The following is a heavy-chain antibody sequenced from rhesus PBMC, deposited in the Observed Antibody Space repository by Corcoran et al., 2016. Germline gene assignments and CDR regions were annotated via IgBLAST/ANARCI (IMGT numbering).Heavy chain of an antibody. J-gene: IGHJ4*01. V-gene: IGHV4S9*01. CDR3: ASREYSYSSDS. Sequence: QVQLQESGPGLVKPSETLSLTCAVSGGSISDTYYWNWIRQPPGKGLEWIGMIYGNTPNPYHTPSLTIRVTISKHPSTTQFFRELSSVTAADPAVYYCASREYSYSSDSWCQGVLVTVSS. CDR2: IYGNTPNP. D-gene: IGHD5-12*01. CDR1: GGSISDTYY.